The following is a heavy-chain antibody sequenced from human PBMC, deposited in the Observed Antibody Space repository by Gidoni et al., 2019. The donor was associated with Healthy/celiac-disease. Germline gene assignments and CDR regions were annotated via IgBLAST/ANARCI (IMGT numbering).Heavy chain of an antibody. V-gene: IGHV4-34*01. CDR3: ARDQAAAGSSYYYGMDV. CDR2: INHSGST. J-gene: IGHJ6*04. CDR1: GGSFSGYY. D-gene: IGHD6-13*01. Sequence: QVQLQQWGAGLLKPSETLSLTCAVYGGSFSGYYWSWIRQHPGKGLEWIGEINHSGSTNYNPSLKSRVTISVDTSKNQFSLKLSSVTAADTAVYYCARDQAAAGSSYYYGMDVWGKGTTVTVSS.